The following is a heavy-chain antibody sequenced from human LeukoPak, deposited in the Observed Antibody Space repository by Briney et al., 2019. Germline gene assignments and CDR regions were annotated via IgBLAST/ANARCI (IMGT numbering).Heavy chain of an antibody. CDR1: GGPISTHY. CDR3: ARGATFRGTYYMDV. J-gene: IGHJ6*03. CDR2: NDYSGST. V-gene: IGHV4-59*11. Sequence: SGTLSLTCIVSGGPISTHYWSWSRQPPGKGLEWIGYNDYSGSTNYNPSLKSRVTISVDTSKNQFSLKLNSVTAADTAVYYCARGATFRGTYYMDVWGKGTTVTVSS. D-gene: IGHD3-10*01.